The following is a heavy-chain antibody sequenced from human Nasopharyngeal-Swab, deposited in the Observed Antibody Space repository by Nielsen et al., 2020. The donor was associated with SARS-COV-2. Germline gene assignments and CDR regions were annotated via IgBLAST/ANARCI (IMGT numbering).Heavy chain of an antibody. CDR2: INPNSGGT. CDR3: ARNPSGYDSDY. D-gene: IGHD5-12*01. CDR1: GYTFTGYY. V-gene: IGHV1-2*06. Sequence: SVNVSRKASGYTFTGYYMHWVRQAPGQGLEWMGRINPNSGGTNYAQKFQGTVTMTRDTSISTAYMELSRLRSDDTAVYYCARNPSGYDSDYWGQGTLVTVSS. J-gene: IGHJ4*02.